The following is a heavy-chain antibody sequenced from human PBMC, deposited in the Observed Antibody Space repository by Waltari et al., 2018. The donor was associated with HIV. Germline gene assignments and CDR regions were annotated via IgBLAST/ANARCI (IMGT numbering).Heavy chain of an antibody. V-gene: IGHV4-59*01. CDR3: AREGTTVTPYFDY. CDR1: GGSISSYY. J-gene: IGHJ4*02. CDR2: IYYSGST. D-gene: IGHD4-17*01. Sequence: QVQLQESGPGLVKPSEPLSLTCTVSGGSISSYYWSWIRQPPGKGLEWIGYIYYSGSTNYNPSLKSRVTISVDTSKNQFSLKLSSVTAADTAVYYCAREGTTVTPYFDYWGQGTLVTVSS.